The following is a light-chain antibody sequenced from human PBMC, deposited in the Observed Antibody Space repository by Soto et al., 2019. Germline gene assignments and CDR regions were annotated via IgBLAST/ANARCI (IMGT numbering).Light chain of an antibody. V-gene: IGLV1-40*01. Sequence: QSVLTQPPSVSGAPGQRVTISCTGRSSNIGAGYDVHWYQQLPGTAPKLLISGNSNRPSGVPDRFSGSESGTSASLALTGLQAEDEADYYCQSYDSSLNAVVFGGGTKLTVL. J-gene: IGLJ2*01. CDR3: QSYDSSLNAVV. CDR1: SSNIGAGYD. CDR2: GNS.